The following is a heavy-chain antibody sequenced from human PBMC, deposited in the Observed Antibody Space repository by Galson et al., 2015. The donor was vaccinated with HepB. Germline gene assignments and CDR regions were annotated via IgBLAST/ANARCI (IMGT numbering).Heavy chain of an antibody. J-gene: IGHJ6*02. Sequence: SLRLSCAASGFTFSSYSMNWVRQAPGKGLEWVSYISSSSSTIYYADSVKGRFTISRDNAKNSLYLQMNSLRAEDTAVYYCARDEWHYDSSGYYYYYGMDVWGQGTTFTVSS. CDR3: ARDEWHYDSSGYYYYYGMDV. CDR2: ISSSSSTI. V-gene: IGHV3-48*04. CDR1: GFTFSSYS. D-gene: IGHD3-22*01.